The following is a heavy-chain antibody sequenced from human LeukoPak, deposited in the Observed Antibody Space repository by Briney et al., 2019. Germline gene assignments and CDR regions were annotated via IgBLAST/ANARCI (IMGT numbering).Heavy chain of an antibody. D-gene: IGHD5-24*01. J-gene: IGHJ4*02. CDR2: TYYRSNWYS. CDR3: ARGTAVEMTITFDS. V-gene: IGHV6-1*01. CDR1: GDNISTNSAG. Sequence: SQTLSLTCVISGDNISTNSAGWNWIRQSPSRGLEWLGRTYYRSNWYSDYAGSVKSRITINPDTSKNQFSLQLNSVTPEDTAVYYCARGTAVEMTITFDSWGQGTLVTVAS.